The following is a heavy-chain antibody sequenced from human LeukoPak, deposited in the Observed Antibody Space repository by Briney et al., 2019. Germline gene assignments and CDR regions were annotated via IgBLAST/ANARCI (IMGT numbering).Heavy chain of an antibody. CDR2: IKSKTAGGTA. CDR3: NTWCGTCPKFDY. CDR1: GITFSNAW. D-gene: IGHD2-8*02. V-gene: IGHV3-15*01. Sequence: PGGSLRLSCTASGITFSNAWMTWVRQSPGKGLEWVGRIKSKTAGGTADYAAPVKGRFTISRDDSKNMLYLEMNSLKTEDTAAYYCNTWCGTCPKFDYWGQGTLVTVSS. J-gene: IGHJ4*02.